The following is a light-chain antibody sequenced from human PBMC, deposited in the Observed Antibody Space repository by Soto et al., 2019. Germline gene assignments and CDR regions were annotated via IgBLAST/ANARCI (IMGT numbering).Light chain of an antibody. Sequence: EIVLTQSPGTLSLSPGERATLSCRTSQNISSRHLAWYQQKAGQAPRLLMYSASSRATGIPARFIGSGSWTVLTLTITSLQSDDFAVLYCPHYGTSPRTVGGGTKVEIK. CDR1: QNISSRH. V-gene: IGKV3-20*01. J-gene: IGKJ4*01. CDR2: SAS. CDR3: PHYGTSPRT.